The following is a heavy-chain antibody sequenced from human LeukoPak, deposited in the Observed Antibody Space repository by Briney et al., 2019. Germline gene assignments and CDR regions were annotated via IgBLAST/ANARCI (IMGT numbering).Heavy chain of an antibody. Sequence: SETLSLTCTVSGGSISSYYWSWIRQPPGKGLEWIGYIYYSGSTNYNPSLKSRVTISVDTSKNQFSLKLSSVTAADTAVYYCARDPDYGDYVAFDIWGQGTMVTVYS. V-gene: IGHV4-59*01. J-gene: IGHJ3*02. CDR3: ARDPDYGDYVAFDI. CDR2: IYYSGST. D-gene: IGHD4-17*01. CDR1: GGSISSYY.